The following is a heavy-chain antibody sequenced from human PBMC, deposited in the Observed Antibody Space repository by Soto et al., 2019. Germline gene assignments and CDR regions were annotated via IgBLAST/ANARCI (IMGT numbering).Heavy chain of an antibody. J-gene: IGHJ4*02. CDR3: ARYYNFFWYFDC. V-gene: IGHV4-59*01. CDR1: GGSISSYY. CDR2: IYDSGST. D-gene: IGHD1-1*01. Sequence: SETLSLTCSLSGGSISSYYWSWIRQPPGKGLEWIGYIYDSGSTNYNPSLESRVTISVDTSKSQFSLKLSSVTAADTAVYYCARYYNFFWYFDCWGQGTLVTVSS.